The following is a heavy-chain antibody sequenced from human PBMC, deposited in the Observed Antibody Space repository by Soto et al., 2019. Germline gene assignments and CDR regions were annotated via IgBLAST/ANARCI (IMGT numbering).Heavy chain of an antibody. CDR1: GFTFSSYS. D-gene: IGHD4-17*01. CDR3: ARDPTVTTSGFYYYGMDV. Sequence: GGSLRLSCAASGFTFSSYSMNWVRQAPGKGLEWVSYISSSSSTRYYADSVKGRFTISRDNAKNSLYLQMNSLRDEDTAVYYCARDPTVTTSGFYYYGMDVWGQGTTVTVSS. V-gene: IGHV3-48*02. J-gene: IGHJ6*02. CDR2: ISSSSSTR.